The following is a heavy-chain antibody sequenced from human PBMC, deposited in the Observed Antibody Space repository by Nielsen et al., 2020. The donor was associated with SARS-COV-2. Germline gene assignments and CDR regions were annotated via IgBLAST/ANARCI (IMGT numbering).Heavy chain of an antibody. V-gene: IGHV5-51*01. Sequence: KVSCKASGYVFTSYWIAWVRQMPGKGLEWMGVIYPGDSQTRYSPSFQGQVTISADKSVNTAYVLWSSLRASDTAMYYCARGGQWLEHWGQGTLVTVSS. CDR1: GYVFTSYW. CDR3: ARGGQWLEH. D-gene: IGHD1-1*01. J-gene: IGHJ4*02. CDR2: IYPGDSQT.